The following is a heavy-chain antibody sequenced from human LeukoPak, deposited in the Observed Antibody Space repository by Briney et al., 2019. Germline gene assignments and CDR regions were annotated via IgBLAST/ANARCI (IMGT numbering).Heavy chain of an antibody. CDR2: ISSNGGST. CDR3: ARGYCSSTSCRAEYFQH. D-gene: IGHD2-2*01. V-gene: IGHV3-64*01. J-gene: IGHJ1*01. CDR1: GFTFSSYA. Sequence: GGSLRLSCAASGFTFSSYAMHWVRQAQGKGLEYVSAISSNGGSTYYANSVKGRFTISRDNSKNTLYLQMGSLRAEDMAVYYCARGYCSSTSCRAEYFQHWGQGTLVTVSS.